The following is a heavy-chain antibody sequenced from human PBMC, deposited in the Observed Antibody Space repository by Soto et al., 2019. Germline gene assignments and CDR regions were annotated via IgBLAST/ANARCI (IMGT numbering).Heavy chain of an antibody. CDR3: AGGYSGYVYDY. V-gene: IGHV1-69*06. J-gene: IGHJ4*02. CDR2: IIPIFGTA. Sequence: ASVKVSCKASGGTFSSYAISWVRQAPGQGLEWMGGIIPIFGTANYAQKFQGRVTITADKSTSTAYMELSSLRSEDTAVYYCAGGYSGYVYDYCGQRTLVTVSS. D-gene: IGHD5-12*01. CDR1: GGTFSSYA.